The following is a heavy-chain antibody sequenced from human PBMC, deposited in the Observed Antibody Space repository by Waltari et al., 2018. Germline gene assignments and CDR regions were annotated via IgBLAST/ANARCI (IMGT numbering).Heavy chain of an antibody. Sequence: QVQLQESGPGLVQPSETLSLTCTVSGGSISSSSWRWIRQPAGTGQEWIGRIYTSGSTNYNPSLKSRVTMSVDTSKNQFSLKLSSVTAADTAVYYCARVFPGGSSSWYVGRGDYYYYYMDVWGKGTTVTVS. CDR3: ARVFPGGSSSWYVGRGDYYYYYMDV. V-gene: IGHV4-4*07. J-gene: IGHJ6*03. CDR1: GGSISSSS. D-gene: IGHD6-13*01. CDR2: IYTSGST.